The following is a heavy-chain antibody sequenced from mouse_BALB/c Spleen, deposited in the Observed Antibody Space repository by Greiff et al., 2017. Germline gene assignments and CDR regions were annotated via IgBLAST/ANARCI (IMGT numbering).Heavy chain of an antibody. Sequence: VQLQQSGPELVKPGASVKIPCKASGYTFTDYNMDWVKQSHGKSLEWIGDINPNNGGTIYNQKFKGKATLTVDKSSSTAYMELRSLTSEDTAVYYCARFITTAWYFDVWGAGTTVTVSS. CDR2: INPNNGGT. CDR3: ARFITTAWYFDV. CDR1: GYTFTDYN. V-gene: IGHV1-18*01. J-gene: IGHJ1*01. D-gene: IGHD1-1*01.